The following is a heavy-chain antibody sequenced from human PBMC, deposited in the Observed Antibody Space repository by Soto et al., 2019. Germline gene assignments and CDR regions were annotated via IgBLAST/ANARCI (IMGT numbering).Heavy chain of an antibody. D-gene: IGHD2-21*02. CDR3: ARHPSDFWFDP. CDR2: TYYSGST. CDR1: GGSISSSSYC. V-gene: IGHV4-39*01. J-gene: IGHJ5*02. Sequence: SETLSLTCSDSGGSISSSSYCWGWIRQPPGKGLEWIGSTYYSGSTYYNPSLKSRVTVSVDTSKNQFSLKLSSVTAADTAVYYCARHPSDFWFDPWGQGTLVTVSS.